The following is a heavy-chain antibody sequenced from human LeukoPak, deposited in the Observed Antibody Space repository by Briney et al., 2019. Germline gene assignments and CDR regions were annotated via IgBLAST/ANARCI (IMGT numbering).Heavy chain of an antibody. CDR3: ARGKVVAAVRY. J-gene: IGHJ4*02. D-gene: IGHD2-15*01. CDR2: INHSGST. CDR1: GGSFNGYY. Sequence: SETLSLTCAVSGGSFNGYYWSWIRQPPGKGLEWIGEINHSGSTNYNPSLKSRVTISVDTSKNQFSLKLSSVTAADAAVYYCARGKVVAAVRYWGQGTLVTVSS. V-gene: IGHV4-34*01.